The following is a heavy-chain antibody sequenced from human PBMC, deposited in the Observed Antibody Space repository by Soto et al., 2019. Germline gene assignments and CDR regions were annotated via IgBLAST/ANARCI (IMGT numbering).Heavy chain of an antibody. D-gene: IGHD2-8*01. Sequence: PGGSLRLSCAASGFTFSSYAMSWVRQAPGKGLEWVSAISGSGGSTYYADSVKGRFTISRDNSKNTLYLQMNSLRAEDTAVYYCAKVALGVLMVYEAAFDIWGQGTMVTVSS. CDR1: GFTFSSYA. J-gene: IGHJ3*02. CDR3: AKVALGVLMVYEAAFDI. V-gene: IGHV3-23*01. CDR2: ISGSGGST.